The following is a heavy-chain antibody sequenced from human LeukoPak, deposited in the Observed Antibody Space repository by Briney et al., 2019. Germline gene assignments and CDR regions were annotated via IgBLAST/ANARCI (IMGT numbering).Heavy chain of an antibody. J-gene: IGHJ4*02. CDR3: ARDGLGVGHTFDY. CDR2: ISRSGSTK. Sequence: GGSLRLSCAASGFNFNNFEMNWVRQAPGKGLEWVSYISRSGSTKYYADSVKGRLTVSRENAKNSLYLQMNSLRAEDTAVYHCARDGLGVGHTFDYWGQGILVAVSS. CDR1: GFNFNNFE. D-gene: IGHD2-8*01. V-gene: IGHV3-48*03.